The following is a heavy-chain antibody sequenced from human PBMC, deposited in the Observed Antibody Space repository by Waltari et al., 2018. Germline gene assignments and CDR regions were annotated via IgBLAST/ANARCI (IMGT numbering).Heavy chain of an antibody. D-gene: IGHD2-2*01. CDR2: IYYSGST. CDR3: ARGIVVVPDGDYYMDV. CDR1: GGPISSYY. V-gene: IGHV4-59*01. J-gene: IGHJ6*03. Sequence: QVQLQESGPGLVKPAETLSLTCTVSGGPISSYYCIWIRQPPGKGLEWIGYIYYSGSTNYNPSLKSRVTISVDTSKNQFSLKLSSVTAADTAVYYCARGIVVVPDGDYYMDVWGKGTTVTVSS.